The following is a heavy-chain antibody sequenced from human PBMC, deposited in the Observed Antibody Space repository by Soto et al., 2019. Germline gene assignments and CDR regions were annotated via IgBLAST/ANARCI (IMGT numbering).Heavy chain of an antibody. D-gene: IGHD2-15*01. CDR2: ISSDSKTI. CDR3: ARDRFGRFQRSGGACYDF. CDR1: GFSFNTYS. V-gene: IGHV3-48*01. J-gene: IGHJ4*02. Sequence: GGSLRLSCTASGFSFNTYSMNWVRQAPGKGLEWISYISSDSKTIDYSDSVKGRFTISRDNARNSLYLQMKSLRAEDTAVYYCARDRFGRFQRSGGACYDFWGQGTRVTVLL.